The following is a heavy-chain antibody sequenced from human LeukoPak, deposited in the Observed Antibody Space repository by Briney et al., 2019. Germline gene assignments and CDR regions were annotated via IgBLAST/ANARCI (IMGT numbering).Heavy chain of an antibody. D-gene: IGHD3-10*01. J-gene: IGHJ4*02. V-gene: IGHV1-8*01. CDR3: ARGPIYYSTGIYYFDY. Sequence: ASVTVSCKASGYTFTSYDMNWVRQASGQGLEWMGWMYPNSGNTGSAQNFQGRVTMTRDTSISTAYMELSSLRSEDTAVYYCARGPIYYSTGIYYFDYWGQGTLVTVSS. CDR1: GYTFTSYD. CDR2: MYPNSGNT.